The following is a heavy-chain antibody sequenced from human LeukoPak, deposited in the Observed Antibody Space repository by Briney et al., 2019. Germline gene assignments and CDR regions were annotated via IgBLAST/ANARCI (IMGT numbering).Heavy chain of an antibody. V-gene: IGHV3-23*01. J-gene: IGHJ4*02. Sequence: GGSLRLSCAASGFTFSTYAMSWVRLAPGEGLEWVSTISDSGGNTYYADSVKGLFTISRDNSKNTLYLQMNSLRAEDTAFYYCAKSHAVAQRGYFDFWGQGTLVTVSS. CDR3: AKSHAVAQRGYFDF. CDR1: GFTFSTYA. D-gene: IGHD5-24*01. CDR2: ISDSGGNT.